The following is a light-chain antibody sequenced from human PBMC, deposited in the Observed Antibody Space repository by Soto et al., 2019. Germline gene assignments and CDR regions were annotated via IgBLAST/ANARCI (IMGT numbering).Light chain of an antibody. Sequence: DIVMTQSPLSLPVTPGEPAAISCRSSQSLLYSNGYNYLDWYVQKPGQSPQLLIYLGSNRASGVPDRFSGSGSGTDFTLNISRVEAEDVGVYYCMQALQTPRTFGQGTKLEIK. CDR3: MQALQTPRT. J-gene: IGKJ2*01. V-gene: IGKV2-28*01. CDR1: QSLLYSNGYNY. CDR2: LGS.